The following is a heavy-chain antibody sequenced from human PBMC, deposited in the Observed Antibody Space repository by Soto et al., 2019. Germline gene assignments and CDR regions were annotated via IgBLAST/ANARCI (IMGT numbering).Heavy chain of an antibody. D-gene: IGHD6-13*01. J-gene: IGHJ6*02. CDR1: GFTFSSYA. V-gene: IGHV3-23*01. CDR3: AKYLSLRYSSSWYPYYGMDV. Sequence: PGGSLRLSCAASGFTFSSYAMSWVRQAPGKGLEWVSAISGSGGSTYYADSVKGRFTISRDNSKNTLYLQMNSLRAEDTAVYYCAKYLSLRYSSSWYPYYGMDVWGQGTTVTVSS. CDR2: ISGSGGST.